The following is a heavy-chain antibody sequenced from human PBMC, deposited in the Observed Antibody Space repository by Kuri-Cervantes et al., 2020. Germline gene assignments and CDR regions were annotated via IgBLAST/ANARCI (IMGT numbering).Heavy chain of an antibody. CDR1: GYSISSAYS. J-gene: IGHJ1*01. D-gene: IGHD3-22*01. CDR2: INHSGST. CDR3: ARDTQTGDSSGYYGAEYFQH. V-gene: IGHV4-38-2*02. Sequence: SETLSLTCAVSGYSISSAYSWGWIRQPPGKGLEWIGEINHSGSTNYNPSLESRVAISVDTSKNQFSLKLNSVTAADTAVYYCARDTQTGDSSGYYGAEYFQHWGQGTLVTVSS.